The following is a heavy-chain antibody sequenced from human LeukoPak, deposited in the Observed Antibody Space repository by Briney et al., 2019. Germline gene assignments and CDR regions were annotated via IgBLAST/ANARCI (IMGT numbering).Heavy chain of an antibody. V-gene: IGHV3-66*02. CDR1: GFTVSSNY. D-gene: IGHD1-7*01. Sequence: GGSLRLSCAASGFTVSSNYMSWVRQAPGKGLEWVSVIYSGGSTYYADSVKGRFTISRDNSKNTLYLQMNSLRAEDTAVYYCARDRYWNSGSLYYYSYMDVWGKGTTVTVSS. CDR2: IYSGGST. CDR3: ARDRYWNSGSLYYYSYMDV. J-gene: IGHJ6*03.